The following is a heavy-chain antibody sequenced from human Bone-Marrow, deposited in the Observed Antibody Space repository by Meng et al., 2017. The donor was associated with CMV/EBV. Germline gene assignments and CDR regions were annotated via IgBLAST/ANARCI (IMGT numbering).Heavy chain of an antibody. J-gene: IGHJ6*02. CDR3: ARQAEKTAMLYGEGMDV. Sequence: GESLKISCKGSGYSFTSYWIGWVRQMPGKGLEWMGIIYPGDSDSRYSPSFQGQVTISVDKSISTAYLQWSSLKASDTAMYYCARQAEKTAMLYGEGMDVWGQGTTVTASS. D-gene: IGHD2-8*01. CDR1: GYSFTSYW. V-gene: IGHV5-51*01. CDR2: IYPGDSDS.